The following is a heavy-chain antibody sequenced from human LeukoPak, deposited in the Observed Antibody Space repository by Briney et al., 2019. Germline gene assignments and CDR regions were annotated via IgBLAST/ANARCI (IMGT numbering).Heavy chain of an antibody. D-gene: IGHD6-13*01. CDR2: LYYSGSP. Sequence: SETLSLTCTVSGGSFSSCSYYWGWHRQPQGKGLEWIGNLYYSGSPYSNPSLNSRVTISVDTSKNQFSLKLVSVAAADMAVYYCASRDSSLSDYWGQGTLVTVSS. V-gene: IGHV4-39*07. CDR1: GGSFSSCSYY. J-gene: IGHJ4*02. CDR3: ASRDSSLSDY.